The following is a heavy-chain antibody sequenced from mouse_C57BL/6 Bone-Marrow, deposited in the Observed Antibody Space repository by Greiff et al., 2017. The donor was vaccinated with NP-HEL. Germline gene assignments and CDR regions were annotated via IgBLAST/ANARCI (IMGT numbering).Heavy chain of an antibody. D-gene: IGHD2-2*01. CDR1: GFTFSDYG. V-gene: IGHV5-17*01. CDR2: ISSGSSTI. J-gene: IGHJ4*01. Sequence: EVKLVESGGGLVKPGGSLKLSCAASGFTFSDYGMHWVRQAPEKGLEWVAYISSGSSTIYYADTVKGRFTLSSDNAKNTWYLQMTSLRSADTAMYYGARDGYDSYYAMDYWGQGTSVTVSS. CDR3: ARDGYDSYYAMDY.